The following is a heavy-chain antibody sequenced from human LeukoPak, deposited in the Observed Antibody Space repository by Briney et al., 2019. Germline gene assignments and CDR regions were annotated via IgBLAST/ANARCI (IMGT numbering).Heavy chain of an antibody. D-gene: IGHD2-15*01. CDR1: GYTFSSYA. Sequence: ASVKVSCKASGYTFSSYAISWVRQAPGQGLEWMGWISADNGNTNHAQKFQGRVSLTTDTSTSTAYMELRTLTSDDTAVYYCARDGCSGGSCYSFDYWGQGTLVTVSS. CDR2: ISADNGNT. J-gene: IGHJ4*02. CDR3: ARDGCSGGSCYSFDY. V-gene: IGHV1-18*04.